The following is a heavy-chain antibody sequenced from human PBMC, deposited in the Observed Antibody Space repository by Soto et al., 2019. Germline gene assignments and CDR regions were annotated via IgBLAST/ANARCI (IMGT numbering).Heavy chain of an antibody. D-gene: IGHD1-26*01. CDR3: VQGASTAHQPLDS. Sequence: QVQLVESGGGMVQPGRSLRLSCAASGFIFRNFGMHWVRRAPGKGLEWVAAISGDGNDKYYADSMKGRFTISRDNFNNTLYLQLNSLRPEDTAVYHCVQGASTAHQPLDSWGQGVLVTVSS. CDR1: GFIFRNFG. J-gene: IGHJ4*02. V-gene: IGHV3-30*03. CDR2: ISGDGNDK.